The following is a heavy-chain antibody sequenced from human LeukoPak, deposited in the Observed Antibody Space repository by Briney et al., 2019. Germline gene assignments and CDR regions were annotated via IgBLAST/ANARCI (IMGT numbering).Heavy chain of an antibody. Sequence: SETLSLTCAVYGGSFSGYYWSWIRQPPGKGLEWIGEINHSGSTNYNPSLKSRVTISVDTSKNQFSLKLSSVTAADTAVYYCARVGSSSFGKGSGRLKYYYYYMDVWGKGTTVTVSS. V-gene: IGHV4-34*01. CDR2: INHSGST. CDR3: ARVGSSSFGKGSGRLKYYYYYMDV. CDR1: GGSFSGYY. J-gene: IGHJ6*03. D-gene: IGHD6-13*01.